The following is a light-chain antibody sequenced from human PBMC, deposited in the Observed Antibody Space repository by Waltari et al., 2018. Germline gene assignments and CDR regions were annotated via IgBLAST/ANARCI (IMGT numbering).Light chain of an antibody. V-gene: IGLV2-11*01. CDR2: DVN. Sequence: QSALTQPHSVSGSPGQSVTISCTGTSSHVGYYADVSWSQQHPGKAPKVVIYDVNKRPSGVPDRFSGSKSGNTASLTISGLQADDEADYYCCSCAGTCIFIFFGGGTKLTVL. J-gene: IGLJ2*01. CDR3: CSCAGTCIFIF. CDR1: SSHVGYYAD.